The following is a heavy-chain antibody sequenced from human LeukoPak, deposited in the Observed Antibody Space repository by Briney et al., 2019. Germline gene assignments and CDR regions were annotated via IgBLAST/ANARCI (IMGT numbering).Heavy chain of an antibody. V-gene: IGHV4-34*01. CDR1: GGSFSAYY. CDR3: ARGTPQYSSSWFSYYYYYYMDV. CDR2: INHSGST. Sequence: SETLSLTCAVYGGSFSAYYWSWIRQPPGKGLEWIGEINHSGSTNYNPSLKSRVTISVDTSKNQFSLKLSSVTAADTAVYYCARGTPQYSSSWFSYYYYYYMDVWGKGTTVAVSS. J-gene: IGHJ6*03. D-gene: IGHD6-13*01.